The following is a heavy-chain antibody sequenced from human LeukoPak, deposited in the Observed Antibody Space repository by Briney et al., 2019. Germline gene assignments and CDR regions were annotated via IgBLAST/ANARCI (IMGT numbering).Heavy chain of an antibody. D-gene: IGHD5-18*01. CDR2: IYPGDSDT. CDR3: ARRRYSYGYWFDP. CDR1: GYSFTSYW. J-gene: IGHJ5*02. Sequence: GESLKISCKGSGYSFTSYWIGWVRQMPGKGLEWMGIIYPGDSDTRYSPSFQGHVTISADKTISTAYLQWSSLKAADTAMYYCARRRYSYGYWFDPWGQGTLVTVSS. V-gene: IGHV5-51*01.